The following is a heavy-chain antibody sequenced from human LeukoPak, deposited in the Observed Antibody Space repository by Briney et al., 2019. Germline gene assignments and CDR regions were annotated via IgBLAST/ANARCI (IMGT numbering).Heavy chain of an antibody. CDR2: TYYRSKWYN. CDR3: ARDHSEGYYDSSGYPGKDAFDI. J-gene: IGHJ3*02. D-gene: IGHD3-22*01. V-gene: IGHV6-1*01. Sequence: SQTLSLTCAISGDSVSSNSAAWNWIRQSPSRGLEWLGRTYYRSKWYNDYAVSVKSRITINPDTSKSQFSLQLNSVTPEDTAVYYCARDHSEGYYDSSGYPGKDAFDIWGQGTMVTVSS. CDR1: GDSVSSNSAA.